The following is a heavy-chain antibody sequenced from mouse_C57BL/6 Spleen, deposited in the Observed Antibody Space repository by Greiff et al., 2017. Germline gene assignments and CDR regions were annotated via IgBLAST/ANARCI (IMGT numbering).Heavy chain of an antibody. CDR3: ARSFTTVVPSFRYFDV. CDR2: IYPRDGST. CDR1: GYTFTSYD. Sequence: QVQLKQSGPELVKPGASVKLSCKASGYTFTSYDINWVKQRPGQGLEWIGWIYPRDGSTKYNEKFKGKATLTVDTSSSTAYMELHSLTSEDSAVYFCARSFTTVVPSFRYFDVWGTGTTVTVSS. D-gene: IGHD1-1*01. V-gene: IGHV1-85*01. J-gene: IGHJ1*03.